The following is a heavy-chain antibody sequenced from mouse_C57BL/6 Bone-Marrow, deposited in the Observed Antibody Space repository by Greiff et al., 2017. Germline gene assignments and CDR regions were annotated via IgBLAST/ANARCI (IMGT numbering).Heavy chain of an antibody. V-gene: IGHV1-52*01. D-gene: IGHD2-3*01. CDR1: GYTFTRYW. CDR3: ERGGYYVSLAY. J-gene: IGHJ3*01. CDR2: IDPSDSET. Sequence: QVQLQQPGAELVRPGSSVKLSCKASGYTFTRYWMHWVKQRPIQGLEWIGNIDPSDSETHYNQKFKDKATLTVDKSSSTAYMQLSSLTSEDSAVYYCERGGYYVSLAYWGQGTLVTVSA.